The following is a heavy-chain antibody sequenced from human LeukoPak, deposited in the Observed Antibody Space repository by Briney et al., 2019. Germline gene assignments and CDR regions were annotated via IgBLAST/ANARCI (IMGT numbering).Heavy chain of an antibody. CDR3: AGDHYGDYSYFDY. J-gene: IGHJ4*02. V-gene: IGHV3-33*01. CDR2: IWYDGSNK. Sequence: GGSLRLSCAASGFTFSRYVMHWVRQAPGKGLEWVAAIWYDGSNKYYADSVKGRFTISRDNSKNTLYLQMNSLRAEDTALYYCAGDHYGDYSYFDYWGQGTLVTVSS. CDR1: GFTFSRYV. D-gene: IGHD4-17*01.